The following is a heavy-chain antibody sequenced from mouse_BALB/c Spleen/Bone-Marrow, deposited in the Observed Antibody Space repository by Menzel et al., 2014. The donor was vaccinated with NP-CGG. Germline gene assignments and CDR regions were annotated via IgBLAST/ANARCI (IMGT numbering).Heavy chain of an antibody. CDR1: GFTFSNYW. CDR2: IRLKSNNYAT. V-gene: IGHV6-6*02. J-gene: IGHJ2*01. CDR3: TVPFGPGFDY. Sequence: EVKLVESGGGLVQPGGSMKLSCVASGFTFSNYWMNWVRQSPEKGLEWVAEIRLKSNNYATHYAESVKGRFTISRDDSKSSVYLQMNNVRAEDTGIYYCTVPFGPGFDYWGQGTTLTVSS.